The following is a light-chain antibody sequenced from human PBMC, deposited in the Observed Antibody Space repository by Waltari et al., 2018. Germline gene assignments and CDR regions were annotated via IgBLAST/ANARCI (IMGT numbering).Light chain of an antibody. CDR2: GKA. CDR3: HSRKGSDNQVV. Sequence: SSELTQGPDVSVALGQTVKITCQGDSLRTSYASWYQVKPGQAPVLVLFGKAKRPSGIPERISGYSAGTTSSLTITGAQAEDEADYYCHSRKGSDNQVVFGGGTKLTVL. CDR1: SLRTSY. J-gene: IGLJ3*02. V-gene: IGLV3-19*01.